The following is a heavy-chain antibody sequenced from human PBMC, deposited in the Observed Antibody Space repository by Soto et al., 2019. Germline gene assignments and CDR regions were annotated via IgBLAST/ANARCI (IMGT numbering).Heavy chain of an antibody. V-gene: IGHV3-48*02. Sequence: GESLKISCAASGFTFSSYSMNWVRQAPGKGLEWVSYISSSSSTIYYADSVKGRFTISRDNAKNSLYLQMNSLRDEDTAVYYCASRYEGGDYDDAFDIWGQGTMVTVSS. D-gene: IGHD4-17*01. J-gene: IGHJ3*02. CDR2: ISSSSSTI. CDR3: ASRYEGGDYDDAFDI. CDR1: GFTFSSYS.